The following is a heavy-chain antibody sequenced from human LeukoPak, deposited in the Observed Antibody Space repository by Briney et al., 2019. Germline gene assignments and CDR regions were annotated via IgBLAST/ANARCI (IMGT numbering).Heavy chain of an antibody. Sequence: SETLSLTCTVSGGSISSSSYYWGWIRQPPGKGLEWIGSIYHSGSTYYNPSLKSRVTISVDTSKNQFSLKLSSVTAADTAVYYRASPLLDDYGDYSAFDIWGQGTMVTVSS. D-gene: IGHD4-17*01. CDR2: IYHSGST. CDR1: GGSISSSSYY. J-gene: IGHJ3*02. V-gene: IGHV4-39*07. CDR3: ASPLLDDYGDYSAFDI.